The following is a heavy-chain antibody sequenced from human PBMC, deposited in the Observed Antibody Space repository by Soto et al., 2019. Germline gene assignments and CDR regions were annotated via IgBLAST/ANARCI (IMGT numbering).Heavy chain of an antibody. V-gene: IGHV4-59*11. CDR1: GGSISGHY. CDR2: IFYSGST. Sequence: SETLSLTCSVSGGSISGHYWTWIRQSPGKGLEWIGYIFYSGSTNYNPSLKSRVAISVDTSKNQFSLKMSSVTAADTAVYYCARVGSSGWSPDYWGRGTLVTVSS. J-gene: IGHJ4*02. D-gene: IGHD6-19*01. CDR3: ARVGSSGWSPDY.